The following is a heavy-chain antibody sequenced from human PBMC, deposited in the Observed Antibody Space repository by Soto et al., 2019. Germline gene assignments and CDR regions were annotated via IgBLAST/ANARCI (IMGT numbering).Heavy chain of an antibody. V-gene: IGHV1-69*01. CDR1: GGTFSSYT. J-gene: IGHJ3*02. CDR2: IVPLFGTT. D-gene: IGHD6-6*01. Sequence: QVQLVQSGAEVKKPGSSVKVSCKASGGTFSSYTFSWVRQSPGQGLEWMGGIVPLFGTTNDAKIFQGRVTISADESTSNVYMALRSLRAEDSARYDCAREGDDTSTRPRGAFDIWGQGTVITGSS. CDR3: AREGDDTSTRPRGAFDI.